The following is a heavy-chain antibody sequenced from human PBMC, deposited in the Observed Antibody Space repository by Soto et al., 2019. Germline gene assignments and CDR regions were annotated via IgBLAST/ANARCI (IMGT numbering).Heavy chain of an antibody. CDR1: GGSFSSYI. CDR2: IIPILGVE. Sequence: QVQLVQSGTEVKKPGSSVKVSCKASGGSFSSYIVTWVRQAPGQGLEWMGRIIPILGVEYNAQKFQGRVTXXXXXXXXXXXXXXXXXXXXXXALXXXXXXPXPGSATSSYYGMDLWGQGTTVTVSS. J-gene: IGHJ6*02. CDR3: XXXPXPGSATSSYYGMDL. D-gene: IGHD7-27*01. V-gene: IGHV1-69*02.